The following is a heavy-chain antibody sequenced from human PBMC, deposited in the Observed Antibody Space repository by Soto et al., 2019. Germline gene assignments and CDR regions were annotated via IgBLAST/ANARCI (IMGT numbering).Heavy chain of an antibody. J-gene: IGHJ4*02. D-gene: IGHD3-3*01. Sequence: EVQLVESGGGLVKPGGSLRLSCAASGFTFSSYSMNWVRQAPGKGLEWVSSISSSSSYIYYADSVKGRFTISRDNAKNSLYLQMNSLRAEDTAVYYCARAVGPRLEGFKWLDYWGQGTLVTVSS. CDR1: GFTFSSYS. V-gene: IGHV3-21*01. CDR3: ARAVGPRLEGFKWLDY. CDR2: ISSSSSYI.